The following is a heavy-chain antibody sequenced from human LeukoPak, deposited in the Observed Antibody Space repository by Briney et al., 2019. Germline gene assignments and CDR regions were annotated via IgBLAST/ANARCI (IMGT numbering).Heavy chain of an antibody. CDR3: AREIPATRGDAFDV. V-gene: IGHV3-48*03. J-gene: IGHJ4*02. D-gene: IGHD2-2*01. CDR1: GFTFSTYE. CDR2: IGTTNDNV. Sequence: GGSLRLSCAASGFTFSTYELNWVRQAPGKGLEWLSYIGTTNDNVKYAGSVRGRFTVSRDNAKDSLYLQMNGLRAEDTAVYFCAREIPATRGDAFDVWGQGTLVTVSS.